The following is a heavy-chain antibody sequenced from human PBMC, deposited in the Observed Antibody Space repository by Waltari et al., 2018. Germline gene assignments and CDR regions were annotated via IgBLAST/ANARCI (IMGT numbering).Heavy chain of an antibody. J-gene: IGHJ4*02. Sequence: QLVESAGGLIQPGVSLCLSCAVSVFIVSGHSMTWVRQAPGKGLEYVAVSYSGDSTNYEDAVKGRFTFTRDNSKNTVYHQMNSRRAEDTAVYYCAREGPGGSWLDYWGQGTLVTVSS. D-gene: IGHD6-13*01. CDR1: VFIVSGHS. CDR2: SYSGDST. V-gene: IGHV3-53*01. CDR3: AREGPGGSWLDY.